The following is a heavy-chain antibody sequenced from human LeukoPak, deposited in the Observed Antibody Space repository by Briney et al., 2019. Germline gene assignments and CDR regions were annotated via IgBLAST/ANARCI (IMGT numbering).Heavy chain of an antibody. CDR2: IKGSVST. Sequence: SETLSLTCTVSGGSISSYYWSWIRQPAGKGLEWIGRIKGSVSTNYSPSLKSRVTMSVDTSNNHFSLKLSSVTAADTAVYYCARITDYSSSSYYMDVWGKGTTVTVSS. CDR1: GGSISSYY. D-gene: IGHD6-6*01. V-gene: IGHV4-4*07. CDR3: ARITDYSSSSYYMDV. J-gene: IGHJ6*03.